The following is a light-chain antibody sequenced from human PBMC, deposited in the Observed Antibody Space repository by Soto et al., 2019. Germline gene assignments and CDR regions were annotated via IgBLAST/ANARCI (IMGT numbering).Light chain of an antibody. V-gene: IGLV1-47*02. CDR2: SDT. CDR3: QSYDSSLSGSYV. J-gene: IGLJ1*01. CDR1: SSNIGSNY. Sequence: QSVLTQSPSASGTPGQRVTISCSGSSSNIGSNYVYWYRQLPGTAPKLLIYSDTQRPSGVPDRFSGSKSGTSASLAITGLQAEDEADYYCQSYDSSLSGSYVFGTGTKLTVL.